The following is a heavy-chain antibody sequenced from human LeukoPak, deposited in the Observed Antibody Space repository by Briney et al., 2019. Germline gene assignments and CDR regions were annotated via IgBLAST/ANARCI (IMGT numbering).Heavy chain of an antibody. CDR3: ARAQRHYPYASSGIMGN. V-gene: IGHV3-53*05. J-gene: IGHJ4*02. CDR2: MYSGGST. CDR1: GFSLRSNY. D-gene: IGHD3-22*01. Sequence: GGSLRLTCAASGFSLRSNYMSWVRQAPGKGLEWVSVMYSGGSTSYADSVKGRFTISRDNSKNTLYLQMNSLRAEDTAVYYCARAQRHYPYASSGIMGNWGQGTLVTVSS.